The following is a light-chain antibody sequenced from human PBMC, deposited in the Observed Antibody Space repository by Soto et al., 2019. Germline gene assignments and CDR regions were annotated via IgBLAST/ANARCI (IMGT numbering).Light chain of an antibody. CDR3: AAWDDSLNGHV. CDR2: SNN. Sequence: QSVLTQPPSASGTPGQRVTISCSGSSSNIGSNTVNWYQQLPGTAPKLLIYSNNQRPSGVPDRFSGSKSGTSASLAISGLQYEEEADYYWAAWDDSLNGHVFGGGTKLTVL. V-gene: IGLV1-44*01. J-gene: IGLJ2*01. CDR1: SSNIGSNT.